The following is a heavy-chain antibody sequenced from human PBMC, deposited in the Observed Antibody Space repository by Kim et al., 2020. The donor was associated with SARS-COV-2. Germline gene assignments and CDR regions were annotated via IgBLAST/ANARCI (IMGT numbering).Heavy chain of an antibody. D-gene: IGHD3-10*01. V-gene: IGHV3-33*06. CDR2: AWSAANNE. CDR3: AKEVEGPPQMPHFGTYSYYALDV. CDR1: GFPFRSFA. Sequence: GGSLRLSCTASGFPFRSFAMHWVRQAPGKGLEWVAVAWSAANNEYYAESVKGRFAISRDNSKNTVYLLMNSLRAEDTAVYYCAKEVEGPPQMPHFGTYSYYALDVWGQGTTVTVS. J-gene: IGHJ6*02.